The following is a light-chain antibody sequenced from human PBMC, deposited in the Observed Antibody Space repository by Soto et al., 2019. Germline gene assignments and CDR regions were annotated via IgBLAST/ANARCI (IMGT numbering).Light chain of an antibody. CDR3: AAWDVSLVV. V-gene: IGLV1-44*01. Sequence: QSVLTHPPSASGNPGQRVTISCSGSSSNIGTNTVIWYQQLPGAAPKLLIYSDNQRPSGVPDRFAGSKSGTSASLAISGLQSEDEADYYCAAWDVSLVVFGGGTKLTVL. CDR1: SSNIGTNT. J-gene: IGLJ2*01. CDR2: SDN.